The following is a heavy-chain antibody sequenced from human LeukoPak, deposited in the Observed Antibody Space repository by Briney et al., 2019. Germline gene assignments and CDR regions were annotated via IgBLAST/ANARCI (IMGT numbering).Heavy chain of an antibody. J-gene: IGHJ4*02. Sequence: ASVKVSCKASGYTFTGYYMHWVRQAPGQGLEWMGWISPYSGGTNYAQKFQGRVTMTGDTSISTAYMELNRLRSDDTAVYYCARDIATTGTFDYWGQGTLVTVSS. CDR1: GYTFTGYY. D-gene: IGHD6-13*01. CDR2: ISPYSGGT. CDR3: ARDIATTGTFDY. V-gene: IGHV1-2*02.